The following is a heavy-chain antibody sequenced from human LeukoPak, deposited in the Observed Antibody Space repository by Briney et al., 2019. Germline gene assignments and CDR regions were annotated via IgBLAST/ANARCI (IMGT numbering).Heavy chain of an antibody. J-gene: IGHJ2*01. Sequence: SVKVSCKASGGTFSSYAISWVRQAPGQGLEWMGGIIPIFGTANYAQKFQGRVTITADESTSTAYMELSSLRSEDTAVHYCARESLAVEMATIRPQGYFDLWGRGTLVTVSS. CDR1: GGTFSSYA. D-gene: IGHD5-24*01. V-gene: IGHV1-69*01. CDR3: ARESLAVEMATIRPQGYFDL. CDR2: IIPIFGTA.